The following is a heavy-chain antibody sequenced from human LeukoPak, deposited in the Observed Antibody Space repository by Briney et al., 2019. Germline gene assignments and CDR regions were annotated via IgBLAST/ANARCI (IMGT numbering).Heavy chain of an antibody. CDR2: INHSGSS. J-gene: IGHJ6*02. D-gene: IGHD3-9*01. V-gene: IGHV4-34*01. Sequence: HSETLSLTCAVYGGSFSAYYWSWIRQSPGKGLEWIGEINHSGSSNYSPSLESRVTFSVDTSKGQVSLNLNSVTAADTAVYYCARASYYDILTGYYTTSDYYGMDVWGQGTTVTVSS. CDR3: ARASYYDILTGYYTTSDYYGMDV. CDR1: GGSFSAYY.